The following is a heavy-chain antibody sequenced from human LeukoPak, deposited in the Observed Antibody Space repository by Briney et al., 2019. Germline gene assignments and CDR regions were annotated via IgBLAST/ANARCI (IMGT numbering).Heavy chain of an antibody. CDR2: TRNKVHNYTT. V-gene: IGHV3-72*01. D-gene: IGHD6-25*01. CDR1: GFTFSDHF. Sequence: PGGSLRLSCAASGFTFSDHFLDWVRQAPGKGLEWVGRTRNKVHNYTTSYAASVKGRFTNSRHASKKLMYLQMNSLETEDTAVYFCVRDQRRPGDYWGQGTLVTVSS. J-gene: IGHJ4*02. CDR3: VRDQRRPGDY.